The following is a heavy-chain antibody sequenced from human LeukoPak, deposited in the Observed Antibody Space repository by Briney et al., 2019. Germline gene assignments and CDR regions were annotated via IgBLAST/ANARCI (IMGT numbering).Heavy chain of an antibody. D-gene: IGHD5-24*01. V-gene: IGHV3-30*18. CDR1: GFTFSSCG. CDR3: AKDIRDSRYYDIMDV. J-gene: IGHJ6*02. Sequence: PGGYLTLSCAASGFTFSSCGIHWVRQAPGKGREWVAVISSDGRNKYYADSVKGRFTISRDNSNNTLYLQMNSLRAEGTAVYHCAKDIRDSRYYDIMDVWGQGTTVTVSS. CDR2: ISSDGRNK.